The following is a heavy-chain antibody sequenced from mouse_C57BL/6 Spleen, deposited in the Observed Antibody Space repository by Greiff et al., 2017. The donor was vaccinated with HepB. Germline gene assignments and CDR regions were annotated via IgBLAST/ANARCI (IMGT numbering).Heavy chain of an antibody. J-gene: IGHJ2*01. D-gene: IGHD2-2*01. CDR2: IDPSDSYT. V-gene: IGHV1-69*01. CDR3: ARGGYEAFDY. CDR1: GYTFTSYW. Sequence: VQLQQSGAELVMPGASVKLSCKASGYTFTSYWMHWVKQRPGQGLEWIGEIDPSDSYTNYNQKFKGKSTLTVDKSSSTAYMQLSSLTSEDSAVYYCARGGYEAFDYWGQGTTLTVSS.